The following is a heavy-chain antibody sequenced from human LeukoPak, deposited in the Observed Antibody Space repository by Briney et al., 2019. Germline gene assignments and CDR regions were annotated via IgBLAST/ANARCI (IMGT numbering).Heavy chain of an antibody. V-gene: IGHV3-30*02. J-gene: IGHJ4*02. CDR2: IRYDGSNK. Sequence: PGGSLRLSCAACGFTFRIYGMHWLRQAPGKGLEWVAFIRYDGSNKDYADSVKGRFTISRDNSKNTLYLQMNSLRAEDTAVYYCANDTQQGNHYFHYWGQGTLVTVSS. D-gene: IGHD1-1*01. CDR3: ANDTQQGNHYFHY. CDR1: GFTFRIYG.